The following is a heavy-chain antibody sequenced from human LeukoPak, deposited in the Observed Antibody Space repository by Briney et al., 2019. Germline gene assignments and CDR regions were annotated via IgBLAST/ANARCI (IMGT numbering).Heavy chain of an antibody. CDR2: ISGRGETT. V-gene: IGHV3-23*01. CDR3: ASLELLWFGELVP. CDR1: GFNFRGQA. D-gene: IGHD3-10*01. Sequence: GGSLRLSCAASGFNFRGQAMSWVRQGPGKGLEWVAGISGRGETTYYADSVKGRFTISRDNSKNTLYLQMNSLRAEDTAVYYCASLELLWFGELVPWGQGALVTVSS. J-gene: IGHJ4*02.